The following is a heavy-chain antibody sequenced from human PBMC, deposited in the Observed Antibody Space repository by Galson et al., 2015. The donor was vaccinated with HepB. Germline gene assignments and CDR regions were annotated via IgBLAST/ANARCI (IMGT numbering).Heavy chain of an antibody. CDR3: ARILRYCSSTSCYHHDAFDI. D-gene: IGHD2-2*01. J-gene: IGHJ3*02. V-gene: IGHV2-70*01. Sequence: PALVKPTQTLTLTCTFSGFSLSTSGMCVSWIRQPPGKALEWLALIDWDDDKYYSTSLKTRLTISKDTSKNQVVLTMTNMDPVDTATYYCARILRYCSSTSCYHHDAFDIWGQGTMVTVSS. CDR1: GFSLSTSGMC. CDR2: IDWDDDK.